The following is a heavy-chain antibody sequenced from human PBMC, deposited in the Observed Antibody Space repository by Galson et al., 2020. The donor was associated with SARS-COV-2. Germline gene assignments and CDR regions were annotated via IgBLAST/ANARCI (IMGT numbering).Heavy chain of an antibody. Sequence: ASVKVSCKASGYTFTGYYMHWVRQAPGQGLEWMGWNTPTSGGTNYAQKFQGRVTMTRDTSISIAYMELSRLRSDDTAVYYCARDGTAMVTNGFDIWGQGTMVTVSS. CDR2: NTPTSGGT. D-gene: IGHD5-18*01. CDR1: GYTFTGYY. J-gene: IGHJ3*02. V-gene: IGHV1-2*02. CDR3: ARDGTAMVTNGFDI.